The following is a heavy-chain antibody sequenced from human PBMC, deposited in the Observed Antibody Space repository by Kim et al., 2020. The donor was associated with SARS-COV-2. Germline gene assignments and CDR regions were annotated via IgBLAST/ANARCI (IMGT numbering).Heavy chain of an antibody. V-gene: IGHV3-74*01. CDR3: ARGNYHGMDV. J-gene: IGHJ6*02. Sequence: STIYADYVKRRLTIAKDNAKNTLYVQMKSLRADDTDVYYCARGNYHGMDVWGQGTTVTVSS. CDR2: ST.